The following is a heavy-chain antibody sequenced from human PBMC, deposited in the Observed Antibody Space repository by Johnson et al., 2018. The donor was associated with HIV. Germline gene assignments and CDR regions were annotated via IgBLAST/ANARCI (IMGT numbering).Heavy chain of an antibody. Sequence: VQLVESGGGVVRPGGSLRVSCAASGFTFDDYGMSWVRQAPGKGLEWVSGINWNGGSTGYADSVKGRFTISRDNAKNTLYLQMNSLRAEDTAVYYCAKDLRVYTCDAFDIWGQGTMVTVSS. V-gene: IGHV3-20*04. CDR1: GFTFDDYG. J-gene: IGHJ3*02. D-gene: IGHD5/OR15-5a*01. CDR2: INWNGGST. CDR3: AKDLRVYTCDAFDI.